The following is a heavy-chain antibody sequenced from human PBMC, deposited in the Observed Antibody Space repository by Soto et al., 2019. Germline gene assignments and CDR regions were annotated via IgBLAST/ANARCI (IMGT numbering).Heavy chain of an antibody. CDR1: GGTFSSYA. D-gene: IGHD5-12*01. CDR3: ARAGRDGYNPVDY. V-gene: IGHV1-69*06. CDR2: IIPIFGTA. Sequence: SVKVSCKASGGTFSSYAISWVRQAPGQGLEWMGGIIPIFGTANYAQKFQGRVTITADKSTSTAYMELSSLRSEDTTVYYCARAGRDGYNPVDYWGQGTLVTVSS. J-gene: IGHJ4*02.